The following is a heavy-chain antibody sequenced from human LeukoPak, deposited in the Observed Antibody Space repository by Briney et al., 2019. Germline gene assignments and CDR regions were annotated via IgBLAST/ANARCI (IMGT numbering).Heavy chain of an antibody. D-gene: IGHD3-10*01. Sequence: GGSLRLSCAASGCTFSSYAMSWVRQAPAKGLEWVSAISRSGCSTYYADSVKGRFTISRDNSKNTLYLQMNGVRAEDRGVYYCAITGVVGYWGQGTLVTVSS. CDR1: GCTFSSYA. CDR3: AITGVVGY. CDR2: ISRSGCST. J-gene: IGHJ4*02. V-gene: IGHV3-23*01.